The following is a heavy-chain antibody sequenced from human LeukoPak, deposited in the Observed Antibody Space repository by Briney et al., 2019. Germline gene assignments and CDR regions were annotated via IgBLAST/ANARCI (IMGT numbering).Heavy chain of an antibody. Sequence: GGSLRLSCTVSGFTVSSNSWSWVRQAPGKGLVWVSRINSDGSSTNYADSVKGRFTISRDNAKNTRYLQMNSLRAEDTAVYYCARGGVDYWGQGTLVTVSS. D-gene: IGHD3-16*01. J-gene: IGHJ4*02. CDR3: ARGGVDY. CDR2: INSDGSST. V-gene: IGHV3-74*01. CDR1: GFTVSSNS.